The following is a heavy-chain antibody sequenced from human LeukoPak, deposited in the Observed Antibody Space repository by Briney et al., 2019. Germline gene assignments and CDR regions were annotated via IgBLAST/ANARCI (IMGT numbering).Heavy chain of an antibody. J-gene: IGHJ6*02. V-gene: IGHV3-7*01. CDR3: ARDPRLAAGGDAYYYYGMDV. D-gene: IGHD6-13*01. CDR2: IKEDGSEK. Sequence: PGGSLRLSCAVSGFTFNIYWMSWVRQAPGKGLEWVANIKEDGSEKYYVDSVRGRFTISRDNAKNSLFLQMNSLRAEDTALYYCARDPRLAAGGDAYYYYGMDVWGLGTTVTVSS. CDR1: GFTFNIYW.